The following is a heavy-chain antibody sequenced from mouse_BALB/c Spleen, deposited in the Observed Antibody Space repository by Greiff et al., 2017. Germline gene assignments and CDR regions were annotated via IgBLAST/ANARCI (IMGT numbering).Heavy chain of an antibody. J-gene: IGHJ1*01. CDR2: ISYSGST. V-gene: IGHV3-2*02. CDR3: ARPYGNYWYFDV. CDR1: GYSITSDYA. Sequence: EVQLQESGPGLVKPSQSLSLTCTVTGYSITSDYAWNWIRQFPGNKLEWMGYISYSGSTSYNPSLKSRISITRDTSKNQFFLQLNSVTTEDTATYYCARPYGNYWYFDVWGAGTTVTVSS. D-gene: IGHD2-10*02.